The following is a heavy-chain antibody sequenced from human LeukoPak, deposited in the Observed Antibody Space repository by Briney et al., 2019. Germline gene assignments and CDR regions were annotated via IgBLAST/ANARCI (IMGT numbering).Heavy chain of an antibody. D-gene: IGHD6-6*01. CDR2: IYHSGST. CDR3: ARILPTYSSSSVGYFDY. J-gene: IGHJ4*02. Sequence: SETPSLTCTVSGYSISSAYYWGWIRQPPGKGLEWIVSIYHSGSTYYNPSLQSRVTISVDTSKHQFSLKLTSVTAADTAVYYCARILPTYSSSSVGYFDYWGQGTLVTVSS. CDR1: GYSISSAYY. V-gene: IGHV4-38-2*02.